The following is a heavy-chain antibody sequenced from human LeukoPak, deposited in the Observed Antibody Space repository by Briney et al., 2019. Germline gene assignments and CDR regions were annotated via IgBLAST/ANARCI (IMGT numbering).Heavy chain of an antibody. CDR1: GFTVSSNY. V-gene: IGHV3-53*01. CDR3: ARVTDYYDSSGYSRVGAFDI. Sequence: PGGPLGLSCAASGFTVSSNYMSWVRQAPGKGLEWVSVIYSGGSTYYADSVKGRFTISRDNSKNTLYLQMNSLRAEDTAVYYCARVTDYYDSSGYSRVGAFDIWGQGTMVTVSS. D-gene: IGHD3-22*01. CDR2: IYSGGST. J-gene: IGHJ3*02.